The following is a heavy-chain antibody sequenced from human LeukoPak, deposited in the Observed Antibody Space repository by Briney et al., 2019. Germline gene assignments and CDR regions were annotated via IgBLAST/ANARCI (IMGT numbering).Heavy chain of an antibody. D-gene: IGHD1-14*01. V-gene: IGHV3-23*01. CDR1: GITFSSYG. Sequence: GGSLRLSCAASGITFSSYGMSWVRQAPGKGLEWVSSISSTGGTTYYADSVKGRFTISRDNSKNSLYLQMNSLRAEDTAVYYCARDARYPADYWGQGTLVTVSS. CDR2: ISSTGGTT. J-gene: IGHJ4*02. CDR3: ARDARYPADY.